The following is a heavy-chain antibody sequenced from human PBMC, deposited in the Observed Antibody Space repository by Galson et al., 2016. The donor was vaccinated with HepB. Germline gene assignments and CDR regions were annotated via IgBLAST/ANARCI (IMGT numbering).Heavy chain of an antibody. CDR2: VYYSGTA. D-gene: IGHD2-21*01. V-gene: IGHV4-39*01. CDR1: SGSISSSRYY. Sequence: SETLPLTCTVSSGSISSSRYYWGWIRQPPGKGLEWIGSVYYSGTAYYDPSLKSRVSISVDTSKNQFSLRLSSATAGDTAVYFCASHCGGDCYNNLADAFDIWGRGTMVTVSS. CDR3: ASHCGGDCYNNLADAFDI. J-gene: IGHJ3*02.